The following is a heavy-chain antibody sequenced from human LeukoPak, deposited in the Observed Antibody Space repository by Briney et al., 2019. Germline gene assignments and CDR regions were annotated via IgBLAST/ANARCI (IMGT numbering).Heavy chain of an antibody. CDR1: GFTFSSYS. CDR3: ARLVRMGDTAMVGYYYYYGMDV. V-gene: IGHV3-21*01. D-gene: IGHD5-18*01. Sequence: GSLRLSCAASGFTFSSYSMNWVRQAPGKGLEWVSSISSSSSYIYYADSVKGRFTISRDNAKNSLYLQMNSLRAEDTAVYYCARLVRMGDTAMVGYYYYYGMDVWGQGTTVTVSS. CDR2: ISSSSSYI. J-gene: IGHJ6*02.